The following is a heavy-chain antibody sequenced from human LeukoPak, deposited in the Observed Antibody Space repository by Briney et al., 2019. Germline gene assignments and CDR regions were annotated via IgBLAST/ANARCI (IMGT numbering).Heavy chain of an antibody. CDR1: GGSISSSSYY. J-gene: IGHJ6*03. D-gene: IGHD3-10*02. Sequence: SETLSLTCTVSGGSISSSSYYWGWIRQPPGKGLEWIGSIYYSRSNYYNPSLRSRITISDDTSKNQFSLKLSSLTAADTAVDYCATVRGFYYYYMDVCGKGTTVTASS. V-gene: IGHV4-39*07. CDR2: IYYSRSN. CDR3: ATVRGFYYYYMDV.